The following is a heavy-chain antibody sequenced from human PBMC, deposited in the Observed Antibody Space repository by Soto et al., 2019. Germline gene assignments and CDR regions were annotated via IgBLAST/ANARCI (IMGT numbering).Heavy chain of an antibody. CDR2: IYYSGST. J-gene: IGHJ6*02. CDR3: ARDRGVLVPAALGTYYYYYYGMDV. CDR1: GGSISSYY. D-gene: IGHD2-2*01. V-gene: IGHV4-59*01. Sequence: PSETLSLTCTVSGGSISSYYWSWIRQPPGKGLEWIGYIYYSGSTNYNPSLKSRVTISVDTSKNQFSLKLSSVTAADTAVYYCARDRGVLVPAALGTYYYYYYGMDVWGQGTTVTVSS.